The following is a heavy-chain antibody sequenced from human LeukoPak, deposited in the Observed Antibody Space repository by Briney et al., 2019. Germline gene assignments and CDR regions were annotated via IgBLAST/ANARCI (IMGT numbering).Heavy chain of an antibody. CDR3: ARGSTYYYDSSGYSLDY. V-gene: IGHV4-59*08. Sequence: SETLSLTCTVSGGSISSYYWSWIRQPPGKGLEWIGYIYYSGSTNYNPSLKSRVTISVDTSKNQFSLKLSSVTAADTAVYYCARGSTYYYDSSGYSLDYWGQGTLVTLSS. CDR1: GGSISSYY. CDR2: IYYSGST. D-gene: IGHD3-22*01. J-gene: IGHJ4*02.